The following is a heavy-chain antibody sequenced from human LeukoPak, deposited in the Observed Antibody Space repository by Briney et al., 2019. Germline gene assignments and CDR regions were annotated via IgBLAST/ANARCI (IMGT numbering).Heavy chain of an antibody. CDR3: ARVPYCSGGSCYWRLIDY. V-gene: IGHV3-30*04. CDR2: ISYDGSNK. D-gene: IGHD2-15*01. CDR1: GFTFSSYA. Sequence: PGRSLRLSCAASGFTFSSYAMHWVRQAPGKGLEWVAVISYDGSNKYYADSVKGRFTITRDNSKNTLYLQMNSLRAEDTAVYYCARVPYCSGGSCYWRLIDYWGQGTLVTVPS. J-gene: IGHJ4*02.